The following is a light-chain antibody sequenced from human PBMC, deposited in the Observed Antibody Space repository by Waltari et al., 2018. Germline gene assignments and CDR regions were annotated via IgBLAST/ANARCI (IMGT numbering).Light chain of an antibody. CDR2: LGS. Sequence: EIVMTQSPLSLSVTPGEPASISCRSSQSLLHRNGYNYLDWYVQKTGQSPQVLIYLGSDRASGVPDRFSSSGSGTDFTLRISRVEAEDVGIYYCMGALQTATFGPGTRLDIK. CDR3: MGALQTAT. J-gene: IGKJ5*01. CDR1: QSLLHRNGYNY. V-gene: IGKV2-28*01.